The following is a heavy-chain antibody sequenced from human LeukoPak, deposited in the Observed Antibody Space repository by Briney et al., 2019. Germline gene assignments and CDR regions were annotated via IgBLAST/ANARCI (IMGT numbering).Heavy chain of an antibody. CDR3: TRVGVGATPGDAFDI. CDR1: GFTFGDYA. D-gene: IGHD1-26*01. Sequence: GGSLRLSCTASGFTFGDYAMSWFRQAPGKGLEWVGFIRSKAYGGTTEYAASVKGRFTISRDDSKSIAYLQMNSLKTEDTAVYYCTRVGVGATPGDAFDIWGQGTMVTVSS. V-gene: IGHV3-49*03. CDR2: IRSKAYGGTT. J-gene: IGHJ3*02.